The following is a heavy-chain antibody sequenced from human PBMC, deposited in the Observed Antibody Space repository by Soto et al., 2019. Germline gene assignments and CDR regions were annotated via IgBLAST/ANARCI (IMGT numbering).Heavy chain of an antibody. V-gene: IGHV3-30*18. CDR3: AKDTLDYYDSSGYSEY. CDR1: GFTFSSYG. J-gene: IGHJ4*02. Sequence: PGGSLRLSCAASGFTFSSYGMHWVRQAPGKGLEWVAVISYDGSNKYYADSVKGRFTISRDNSKNTLYLQMNSLRAEDTAVYYCAKDTLDYYDSSGYSEYWGQGPLVTVYS. CDR2: ISYDGSNK. D-gene: IGHD3-22*01.